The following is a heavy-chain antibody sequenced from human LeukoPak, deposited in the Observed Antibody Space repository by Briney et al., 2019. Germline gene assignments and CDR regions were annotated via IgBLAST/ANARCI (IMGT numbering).Heavy chain of an antibody. Sequence: GASVKVSCKASGGTFSSYAISWVRQAPGQGLEWMGRIIPILGIANYAQKFQGRVTITADKSTSTAYMELSSLRSEDTAVYYCARADTATDFDYWAQGTLVTVSS. V-gene: IGHV1-69*04. CDR1: GGTFSSYA. J-gene: IGHJ4*02. CDR3: ARADTATDFDY. D-gene: IGHD5-18*01. CDR2: IIPILGIA.